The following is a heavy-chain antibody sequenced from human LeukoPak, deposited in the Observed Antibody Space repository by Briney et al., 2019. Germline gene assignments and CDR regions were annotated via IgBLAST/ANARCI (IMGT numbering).Heavy chain of an antibody. Sequence: PPGGSLRLSCAASGFTFSTYWIHWVRQAPGKELVWVSRISPDGSSTTYADSVKDRFIISRDNAQNTVYLQMSSLRVEDTAVYYCAREYSSSSGRAFDYWGQGTLVTASS. CDR1: GFTFSTYW. D-gene: IGHD6-6*01. CDR2: ISPDGSST. V-gene: IGHV3-74*01. CDR3: AREYSSSSGRAFDY. J-gene: IGHJ4*02.